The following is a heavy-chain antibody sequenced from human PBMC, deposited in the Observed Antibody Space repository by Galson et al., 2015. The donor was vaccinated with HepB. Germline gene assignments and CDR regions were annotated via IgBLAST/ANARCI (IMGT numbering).Heavy chain of an antibody. CDR2: TNQGGSEK. CDR1: GFYFSLYW. D-gene: IGHD1-26*01. CDR3: ARRVGTTGIGYFDY. V-gene: IGHV3-7*01. Sequence: SLRLSCAASGFYFSLYWMSWVRQAPGKGLEWVASTNQGGSEKDCVDSVKGRFTISRDNAKNSLYLQMNSLRVEDTAVYYCARRVGTTGIGYFDYWGQGTLVTVSS. J-gene: IGHJ4*02.